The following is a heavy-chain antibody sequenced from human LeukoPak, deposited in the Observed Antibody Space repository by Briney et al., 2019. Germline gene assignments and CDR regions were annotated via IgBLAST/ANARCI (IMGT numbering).Heavy chain of an antibody. Sequence: PSETLSLTCTVSGGSISSSSYYWGWIRQPPGKGLEWIGSIYYSGSTYYNPSLKSRVTISVDTSKNQFSLKLSSVTAADTAVYYCARLRQQLGYYYYYYMDVWGKGTTVTVSS. J-gene: IGHJ6*03. V-gene: IGHV4-39*07. CDR1: GGSISSSSYY. CDR3: ARLRQQLGYYYYYYMDV. CDR2: IYYSGST. D-gene: IGHD6-13*01.